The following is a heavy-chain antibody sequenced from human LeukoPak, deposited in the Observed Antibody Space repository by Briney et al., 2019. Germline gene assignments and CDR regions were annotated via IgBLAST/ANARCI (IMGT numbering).Heavy chain of an antibody. Sequence: ASETLSLTCTVSGGSISSYYWSWIRQPPGKGLEWIGYIYYSGSTNYNPSLKSRVTISVDTSKNQFSLKLSSVTAADTAVYNCARDRRYCSSTSCYGGGSYYYGMDVWGQGTTVTVSS. D-gene: IGHD2-2*01. J-gene: IGHJ6*02. CDR3: ARDRRYCSSTSCYGGGSYYYGMDV. CDR1: GGSISSYY. CDR2: IYYSGST. V-gene: IGHV4-59*12.